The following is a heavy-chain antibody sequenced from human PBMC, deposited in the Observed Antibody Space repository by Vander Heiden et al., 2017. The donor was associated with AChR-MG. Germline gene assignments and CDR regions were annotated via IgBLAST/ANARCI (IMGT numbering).Heavy chain of an antibody. Sequence: EVQLVVSGGGLVQPGGSLRPSCPAHGFTFISFAMNWVRQAPGKGLEWVPYISSSGSTIYYADSEKGRFTISRDNAKNSLYLQMNSLRAEDTAVYYCARSRITMIVEPGDDAFDIWGQGTMVTVSS. J-gene: IGHJ3*02. D-gene: IGHD3-22*01. CDR2: ISSSGSTI. CDR1: GFTFISFA. V-gene: IGHV3-48*03. CDR3: ARSRITMIVEPGDDAFDI.